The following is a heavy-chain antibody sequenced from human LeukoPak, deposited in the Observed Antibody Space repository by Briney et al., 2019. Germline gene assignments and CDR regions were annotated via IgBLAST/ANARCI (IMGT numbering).Heavy chain of an antibody. D-gene: IGHD4-11*01. CDR2: IYYSGST. Sequence: SETLSLTCTVSGGSLNSYYWTWIRQPAGKGLEWIGYIYYSGSTNYNPSLKSRVAMSVDTSRNQFSLRLSSVTAADTAIYYCARVGTTSVIWGQGTLVTVSS. CDR3: ARVGTTSVI. V-gene: IGHV4-59*01. CDR1: GGSLNSYY. J-gene: IGHJ4*02.